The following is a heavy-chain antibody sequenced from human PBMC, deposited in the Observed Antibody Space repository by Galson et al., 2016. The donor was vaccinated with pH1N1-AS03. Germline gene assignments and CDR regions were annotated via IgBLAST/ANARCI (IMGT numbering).Heavy chain of an antibody. CDR2: TYYSGSF. D-gene: IGHD1-20*01. Sequence: SLTCTVSGDSISNGGYYWSWVRQHPGKGLEWIGYTYYSGSFFYNPSLKSRVFISLDTSKNQFSLELNSVTVADTAVYHCAREAGITETMFSCWFDHWGQGTLVTVSS. J-gene: IGHJ5*02. CDR1: GDSISNGGYY. V-gene: IGHV4-31*03. CDR3: AREAGITETMFSCWFDH.